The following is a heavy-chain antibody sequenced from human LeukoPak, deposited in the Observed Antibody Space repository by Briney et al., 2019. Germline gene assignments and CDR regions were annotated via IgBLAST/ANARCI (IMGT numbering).Heavy chain of an antibody. V-gene: IGHV3-74*01. J-gene: IGHJ4*02. D-gene: IGHD6-19*01. CDR1: GFTFSSYX. CDR3: ARAVVAGNYYFDY. CDR2: INSDGSST. Sequence: PGGSLRLSCAASGFTFSSYXMHXVXQAPGXXLXWXSRINSDGSSTSYADSVKGRFTISRDNAKNTLYLQMNSLRAEDTAVYYCARAVVAGNYYFDYWGQGTLVTVSS.